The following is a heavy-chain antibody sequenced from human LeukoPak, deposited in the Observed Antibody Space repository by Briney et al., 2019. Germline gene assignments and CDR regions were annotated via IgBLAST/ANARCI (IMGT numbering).Heavy chain of an antibody. Sequence: SETLSLTCTVSGGSISSYYWSWIRQPSGKGLEWIGYIYYSGSTNYNPSLKSRVTISVDTSKNQFSLKLSSVTAADTAVYYCARARSYYYGSGSYPPEFAFDIWGQGTMVTVSS. CDR1: GGSISSYY. CDR2: IYYSGST. J-gene: IGHJ3*02. V-gene: IGHV4-59*01. D-gene: IGHD3-10*01. CDR3: ARARSYYYGSGSYPPEFAFDI.